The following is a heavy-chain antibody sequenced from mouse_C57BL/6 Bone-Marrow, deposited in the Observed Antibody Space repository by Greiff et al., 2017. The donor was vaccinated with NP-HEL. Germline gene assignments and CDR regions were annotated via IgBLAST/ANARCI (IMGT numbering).Heavy chain of an antibody. CDR2: ISSGGDYI. CDR1: GFTFSSYA. Sequence: EVQVVESGEGLVKPGGSLKLSCAASGFTFSSYAMSWVRQTPEKRLEWVAYISSGGDYIYYADTVKGRFTISRDNARNTLYLQMSSLKSEDTAMYYCTRGGLLWGAMDYWGQGTSVTVSS. D-gene: IGHD2-1*01. J-gene: IGHJ4*01. V-gene: IGHV5-9-1*02. CDR3: TRGGLLWGAMDY.